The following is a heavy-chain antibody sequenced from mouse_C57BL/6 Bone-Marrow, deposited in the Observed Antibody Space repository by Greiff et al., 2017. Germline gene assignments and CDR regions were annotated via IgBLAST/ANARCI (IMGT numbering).Heavy chain of an antibody. CDR1: GYTFTDYY. CDR2: IYPGSGNT. CDR3: ATAPRDY. Sequence: QVQLQQSGAELVRPGASVKLSCKASGYTFTDYYINWVKQRPGQGLEWIARIYPGSGNTYYNEKFKGKATLTAENSSSTAYMQLSSLTSEDSAVYFCATAPRDYWGQGTTLTVSS. V-gene: IGHV1-76*01. D-gene: IGHD3-2*01. J-gene: IGHJ2*01.